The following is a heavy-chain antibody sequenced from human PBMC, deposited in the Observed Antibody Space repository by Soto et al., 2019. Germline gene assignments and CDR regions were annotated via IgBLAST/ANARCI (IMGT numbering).Heavy chain of an antibody. CDR2: IIPIFGTA. V-gene: IGHV1-69*13. D-gene: IGHD2-15*01. CDR1: GYTFTSYG. CDR3: ARVGPGYCSGGSCSYLYYYYYGMDV. J-gene: IGHJ6*02. Sequence: SVKVSCKASGYTFTSYGISWVRQAPGQGLEWMGGIIPIFGTANYAQKFQGRVTITADESTSTAYMELSSLRSEDTAVYYCARVGPGYCSGGSCSYLYYYYYGMDVWGQGTTVTVSS.